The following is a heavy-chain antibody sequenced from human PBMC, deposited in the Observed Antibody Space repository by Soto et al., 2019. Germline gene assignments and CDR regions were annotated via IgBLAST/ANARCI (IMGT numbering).Heavy chain of an antibody. CDR2: ISGSGGST. V-gene: IGHV3-23*01. J-gene: IGHJ4*02. Sequence: EVQLLESGGGLVQPGGSLRLSCAASGFTFSSYAMSWVRQAPGKGPEWVSAISGSGGSTYYADSVKGRFTISRDNSKNTLYLQMNSLRAEDTAVYYCAKIMIAALVAALNYWGQGTLVTVSS. D-gene: IGHD6-6*01. CDR3: AKIMIAALVAALNY. CDR1: GFTFSSYA.